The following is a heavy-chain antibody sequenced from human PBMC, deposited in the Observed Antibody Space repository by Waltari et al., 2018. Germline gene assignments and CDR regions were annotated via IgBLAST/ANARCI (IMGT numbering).Heavy chain of an antibody. CDR3: AKGWNYVQPGDY. D-gene: IGHD1-7*01. CDR1: GFTFDDYA. CDR2: SSWNSGSI. V-gene: IGHV3-9*01. Sequence: EVQLVESGGGLVQPGRSLRLSCAASGFTFDDYAMHWVRQAPGKGLEWVSGSSWNSGSIGYADSVKGRFTISRDNAKNSLYLQMNSLRAEDTALYYCAKGWNYVQPGDYWGQGTLVTVSS. J-gene: IGHJ4*02.